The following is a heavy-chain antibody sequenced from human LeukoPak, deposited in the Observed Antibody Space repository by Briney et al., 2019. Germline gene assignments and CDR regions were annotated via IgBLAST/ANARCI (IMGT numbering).Heavy chain of an antibody. CDR2: SSTYNANT. CDR1: GYTFTSNA. Sequence: ASVKVSCXASGYTFTSNAITWVRQAPGQGLEWMGWSSTYNANTRYAQKFQGRVTMTIDTSTSTAYMELRNLTSDDTAVHYCARISTSWSDPWGQGTLVIVSS. D-gene: IGHD3-3*02. CDR3: ARISTSWSDP. J-gene: IGHJ5*02. V-gene: IGHV1-18*01.